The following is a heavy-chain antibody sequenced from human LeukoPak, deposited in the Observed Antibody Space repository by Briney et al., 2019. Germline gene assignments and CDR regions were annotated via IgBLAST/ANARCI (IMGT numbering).Heavy chain of an antibody. V-gene: IGHV1-2*02. J-gene: IGHJ4*02. CDR1: GGTFSSYA. D-gene: IGHD6-13*01. CDR3: ARDGDLGIAAAGPLDY. Sequence: ASVKVSCKASGGTFSSYAISWVRQAPGQGLEWMGWINPNSGGTNYAQKFQGRVTMTRDTSISTAYMELSRLRSDDTAVYYCARDGDLGIAAAGPLDYWGQGTLVTVSS. CDR2: INPNSGGT.